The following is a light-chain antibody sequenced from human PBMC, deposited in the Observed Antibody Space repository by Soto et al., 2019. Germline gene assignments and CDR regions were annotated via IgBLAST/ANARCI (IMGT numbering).Light chain of an antibody. CDR2: GAS. Sequence: EIVLTQSPGTLSLSPGERATLSCRASPSVSSSYLAWYQQKPGQAPRLLIYGASSRATGIPDRFSGSGSGTDFTLTISRLEPGDFAVYYFQQYGSSPRTFGQGTKVDIK. CDR1: PSVSSSY. V-gene: IGKV3-20*01. CDR3: QQYGSSPRT. J-gene: IGKJ1*01.